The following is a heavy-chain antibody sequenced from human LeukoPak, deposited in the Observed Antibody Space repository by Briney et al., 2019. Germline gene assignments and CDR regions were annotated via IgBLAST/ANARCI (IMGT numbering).Heavy chain of an antibody. Sequence: SETPSLTCAAYGGSFSDYSWSWIRQPPGKGLEWIGEISHGGSTKYNPSLQSRVTMSIDRSKSQFALKLNSVTAADTAVYYCAKSNGYGLVDIWGQGTMVTVSS. J-gene: IGHJ3*02. CDR3: AKSNGYGLVDI. D-gene: IGHD3-10*01. V-gene: IGHV4-34*01. CDR1: GGSFSDYS. CDR2: ISHGGST.